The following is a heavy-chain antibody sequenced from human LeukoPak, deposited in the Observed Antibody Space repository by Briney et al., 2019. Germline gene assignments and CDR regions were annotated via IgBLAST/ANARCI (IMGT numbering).Heavy chain of an antibody. D-gene: IGHD6-13*01. CDR1: GYTFTSHY. Sequence: ASVKVSCKASGYTFTSHYMHWVRQAPGQGLEWMGIINPSGGSTSYAQKFQGRVTMTRDTSTSTVYMELSSLKSEDTAVYYCARGPYSNGWYGNWFDPWGQGTLVTVSS. CDR3: ARGPYSNGWYGNWFDP. CDR2: INPSGGST. J-gene: IGHJ5*02. V-gene: IGHV1-46*01.